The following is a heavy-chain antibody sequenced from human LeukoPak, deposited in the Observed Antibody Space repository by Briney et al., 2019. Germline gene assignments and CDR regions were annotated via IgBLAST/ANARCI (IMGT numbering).Heavy chain of an antibody. J-gene: IGHJ4*02. CDR2: IDTNSGDT. D-gene: IGHD2-15*01. V-gene: IGHV1-2*02. Sequence: ASVKVSCKASGYTFNACYMHWVRQAPGQGLEWMGWIDTNSGDTNYAQKFQGRVTITRDTSIGTAYMELSSLISDDTAVYYCASEAFCAGGSCYLHRVASWGPGTLVTVSS. CDR3: ASEAFCAGGSCYLHRVAS. CDR1: GYTFNACY.